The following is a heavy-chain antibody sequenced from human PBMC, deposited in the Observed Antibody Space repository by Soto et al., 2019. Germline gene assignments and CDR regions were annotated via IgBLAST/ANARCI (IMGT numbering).Heavy chain of an antibody. CDR1: GYSFTSYW. J-gene: IGHJ4*02. V-gene: IGHV5-51*01. D-gene: IGHD6-6*01. CDR3: VVYSSSSGRHFDY. Sequence: GESLKISCKGSGYSFTSYWIGWVRQMPGKGLEWMGITYPGDSDTRYSPSFQGQVTISADKSITTAYLQWRSLKASDTAIYYCVVYSSSSGRHFDYWGQGTLVTVSS. CDR2: TYPGDSDT.